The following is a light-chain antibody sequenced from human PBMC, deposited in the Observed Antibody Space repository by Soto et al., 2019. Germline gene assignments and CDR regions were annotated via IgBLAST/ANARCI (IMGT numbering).Light chain of an antibody. V-gene: IGKV3-20*01. J-gene: IGKJ1*01. CDR3: QLYGSSPQWT. CDR2: AAA. CDR1: QSVSGSAF. Sequence: EIVLTQSPGTLSLSPGERATLSCRASQSVSGSAFLAWYQQKPGQAPRLLIYAAASMATGIPDRFSGSGSGTDFILSISRREPEDFAVYYCQLYGSSPQWTFGQGTKVEIK.